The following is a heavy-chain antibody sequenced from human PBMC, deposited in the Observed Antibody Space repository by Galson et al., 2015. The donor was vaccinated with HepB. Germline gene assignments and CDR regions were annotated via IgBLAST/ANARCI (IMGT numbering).Heavy chain of an antibody. D-gene: IGHD3-10*01. J-gene: IGHJ5*02. CDR1: GFIFSGST. CDR2: MRGRATNYAT. CDR3: IREELLWFRESRKFDP. Sequence: SLRLSCAASGFIFSGSTMHWVRQSSGKGLEWVGRMRGRATNYATEYAASVKGRFTMSRDDSKNTAYLQMSSLKTEDTAVYYCIREELLWFRESRKFDPWGRGTLVTVSS. V-gene: IGHV3-73*01.